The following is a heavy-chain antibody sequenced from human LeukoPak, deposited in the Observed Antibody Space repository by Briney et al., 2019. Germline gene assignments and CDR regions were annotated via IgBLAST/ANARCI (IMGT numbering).Heavy chain of an antibody. Sequence: GGSLRLSCAASGFSFDDYAMHWVRQAPGKGLEWVSGISWNSGRIGYADSVKGRFTISRDNAKNSLYLQMNSLRAEDTALYYCAKDGGASGYSYAFDYWGQGTLVTVSS. J-gene: IGHJ4*02. CDR3: AKDGGASGYSYAFDY. CDR2: ISWNSGRI. CDR1: GFSFDDYA. V-gene: IGHV3-9*01. D-gene: IGHD5-18*01.